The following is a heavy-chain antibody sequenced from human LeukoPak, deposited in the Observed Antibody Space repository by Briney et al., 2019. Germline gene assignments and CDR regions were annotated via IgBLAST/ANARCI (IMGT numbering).Heavy chain of an antibody. Sequence: SETLSLTCTVSGGSISSYYWSWIRQPPGKGLEWIEYIYYSGSTNYNPSLKSRVTISVDTSKNQFSLKLSSVTAADTAVYYCAGGWKRGRSDAFDIWGQGTMVTVSS. D-gene: IGHD1-1*01. J-gene: IGHJ3*02. CDR3: AGGWKRGRSDAFDI. V-gene: IGHV4-59*01. CDR2: IYYSGST. CDR1: GGSISSYY.